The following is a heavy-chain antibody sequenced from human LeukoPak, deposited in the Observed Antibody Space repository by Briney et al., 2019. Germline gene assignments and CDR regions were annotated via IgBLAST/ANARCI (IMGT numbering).Heavy chain of an antibody. Sequence: GGSLRLSCAASGFTFSSYAMSWVRQAPGKGLEWVSAIGGSGDFTYYAEYVKGRFTISRDNSKKTLYLQMNSLRAEDTAVYYCAKADRGWGVITKDWGQGTLVAVSS. J-gene: IGHJ4*02. V-gene: IGHV3-23*01. CDR2: IGGSGDFT. D-gene: IGHD3-10*01. CDR1: GFTFSSYA. CDR3: AKADRGWGVITKD.